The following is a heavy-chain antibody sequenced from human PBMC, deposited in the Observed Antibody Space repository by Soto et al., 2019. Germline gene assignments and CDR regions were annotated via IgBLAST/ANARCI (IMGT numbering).Heavy chain of an antibody. V-gene: IGHV3-23*01. J-gene: IGHJ4*02. CDR3: ASPPLVYSSSWYGIGC. CDR1: GFTFSSYA. D-gene: IGHD6-13*01. CDR2: ISGSGGST. Sequence: EVQLLESGGGLVQPGGSLRLSCAASGFTFSSYAMSWFRQAPGKGLEGVSAISGSGGSTYYADSVKGRFTIARDHSKNTLYLQLNSLRPEDTAVYYCASPPLVYSSSWYGIGCWGQGTLVTVS.